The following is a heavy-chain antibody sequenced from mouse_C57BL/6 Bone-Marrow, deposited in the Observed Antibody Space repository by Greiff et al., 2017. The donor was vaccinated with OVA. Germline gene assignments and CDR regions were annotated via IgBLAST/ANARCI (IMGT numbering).Heavy chain of an antibody. D-gene: IGHD1-1*01. CDR3: TRAIFTTVVANYFDC. CDR2: ISSGGDYI. J-gene: IGHJ2*01. CDR1: GFTFSSYA. V-gene: IGHV5-9-1*02. Sequence: EVKLVESGEGLVKPGGSLKLSCAASGFTFSSYAMSWVRQTPEKRLEWVAYISSGGDYIYYADTVKGRFTISRDNSRNTLYLQISSLKSEDTAMYYCTRAIFTTVVANYFDCWGKGTTLTVSS.